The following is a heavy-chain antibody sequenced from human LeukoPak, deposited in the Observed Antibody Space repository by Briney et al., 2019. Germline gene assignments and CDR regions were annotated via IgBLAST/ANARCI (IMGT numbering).Heavy chain of an antibody. Sequence: SETLSLTCTVSGGSISTSSYYWGWIRQPPGKGLEWIANMYYSGSTYYNPSLKSRVTISVDTSKNQCSLKLSSVTAADTAVYHCASNIVATIGMGYWGQGTLVTVSS. V-gene: IGHV4-39*01. CDR2: MYYSGST. J-gene: IGHJ4*02. D-gene: IGHD5-12*01. CDR3: ASNIVATIGMGY. CDR1: GGSISTSSYY.